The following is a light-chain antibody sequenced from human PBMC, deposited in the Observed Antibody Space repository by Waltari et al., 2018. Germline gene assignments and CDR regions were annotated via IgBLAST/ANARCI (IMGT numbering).Light chain of an antibody. J-gene: IGKJ4*01. CDR2: GAS. Sequence: EIVLTQSPGTLSLSPGERATLSCRASQSVSGSYLAWYQQKPGQAPRLLIYGASSRAPGVPDRFGGSGSGTDFTLTISRLEPEDFAVYYCQQYDNLPLTFGGGTKVEIK. V-gene: IGKV3-20*01. CDR3: QQYDNLPLT. CDR1: QSVSGSY.